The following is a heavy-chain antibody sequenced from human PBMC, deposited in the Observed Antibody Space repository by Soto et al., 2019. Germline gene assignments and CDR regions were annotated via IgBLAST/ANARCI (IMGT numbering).Heavy chain of an antibody. D-gene: IGHD2-2*02. CDR1: GYTFTSYA. J-gene: IGHJ5*02. CDR2: INAGNGNT. CDR3: ARADCRSPSCYTPRGRWFDP. V-gene: IGHV1-3*01. Sequence: ASVKVSCKASGYTFTSYAMHWVRQAPGQRLEWMGWINAGNGNTKYSQKFQGRVTITRDTSASTAYMELSSLRSEDTAVYYCARADCRSPSCYTPRGRWFDPWGQGTLVTVSS.